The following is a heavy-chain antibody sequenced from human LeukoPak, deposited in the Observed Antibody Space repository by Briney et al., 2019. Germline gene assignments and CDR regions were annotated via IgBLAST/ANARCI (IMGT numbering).Heavy chain of an antibody. D-gene: IGHD3-10*01. CDR2: ITSGGTT. V-gene: IGHV4-39*01. CDR1: GGSIRSSDYC. CDR3: ARYVVYGSGKYYFDY. J-gene: IGHJ4*02. Sequence: SETLSLTCFVSGGSIRSSDYCWSWIRQPPGKEMEWIATITSGGTTYYNPSLQSRVTISVDTSKNQFSLRLNSVTAADTAVYFCARYVVYGSGKYYFDYWGQGSLVTVSS.